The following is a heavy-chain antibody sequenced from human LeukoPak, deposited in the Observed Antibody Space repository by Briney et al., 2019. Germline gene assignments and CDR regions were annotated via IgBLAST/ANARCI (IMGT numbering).Heavy chain of an antibody. J-gene: IGHJ4*02. D-gene: IGHD3-10*01. CDR3: ARYGPKGLDY. V-gene: IGHV3-21*01. Sequence: PGGSLRLSCAASGFTFSSYSMNWVRQAPGKGLEWVSSISSSSSYIYYADSVKGRSTISRGNAKNSLYLQMNSLRAEDTAVYYCARYGPKGLDYWGQGTLVTVSS. CDR1: GFTFSSYS. CDR2: ISSSSSYI.